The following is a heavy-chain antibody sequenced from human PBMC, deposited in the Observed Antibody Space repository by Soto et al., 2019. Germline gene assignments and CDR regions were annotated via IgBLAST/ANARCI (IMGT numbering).Heavy chain of an antibody. CDR1: GYTLTKLS. V-gene: IGHV1-24*01. D-gene: IGHD2-2*01. CDR3: ATTEDIVIVPDARAYYGMDV. Sequence: QVQLVQSGAEVKKPGASVKVSCKVSGYTLTKLSMHWVRQAPGKGLEWMGGFDPEDGETIYAQKFQGRVTMTEETSTDTAYMEPSSLRSEDTAVYYCATTEDIVIVPDARAYYGMDVWGQGTTVTVSS. CDR2: FDPEDGET. J-gene: IGHJ6*02.